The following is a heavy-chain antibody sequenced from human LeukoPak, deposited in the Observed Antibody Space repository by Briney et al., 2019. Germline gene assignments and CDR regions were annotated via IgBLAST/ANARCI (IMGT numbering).Heavy chain of an antibody. V-gene: IGHV3-7*01. CDR2: IKQDGSEK. J-gene: IGHJ4*02. Sequence: GGSLRLSCAASRFTSRSYWMSWVRQAPGKGLEWVANIKQDGSEKYYVDSVKGRFTISRDNAKNSLYLQMNSLRAEDTAVYYCVREARESGGFDYWGQGTLVTVSS. D-gene: IGHD2-15*01. CDR1: RFTSRSYW. CDR3: VREARESGGFDY.